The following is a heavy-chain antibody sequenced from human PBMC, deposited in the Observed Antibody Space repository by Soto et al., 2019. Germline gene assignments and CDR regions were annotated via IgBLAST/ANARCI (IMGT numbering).Heavy chain of an antibody. D-gene: IGHD3-22*01. CDR1: GYTFTSYG. CDR3: ARGGYFDSSNYLAY. J-gene: IGHJ4*02. CDR2: INPGNGNT. V-gene: IGHV1-3*01. Sequence: ASVKVSCKASGYTFTSYGINWVRQAPGRGLEWVGWINPGNGNTKYSQQFQGRVIIDRDTSASTAYMELSSLRSEDTAVYYCARGGYFDSSNYLAYWGLGTLVTVSS.